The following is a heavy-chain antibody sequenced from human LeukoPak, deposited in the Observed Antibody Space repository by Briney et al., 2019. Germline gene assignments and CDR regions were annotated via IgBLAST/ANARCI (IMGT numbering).Heavy chain of an antibody. J-gene: IGHJ5*02. CDR1: GYTFSSYG. Sequence: ASVTVSCKASGYTFSSYGMTWVRQAPGQGLEWMGWISTYNDHTKYGQKLQGRVTMTTDASTSTAYMELRSLRSDDTAVYYCARDRSGSYSSCFDPWGQGTLVTVSS. D-gene: IGHD1-26*01. CDR2: ISTYNDHT. CDR3: ARDRSGSYSSCFDP. V-gene: IGHV1-18*01.